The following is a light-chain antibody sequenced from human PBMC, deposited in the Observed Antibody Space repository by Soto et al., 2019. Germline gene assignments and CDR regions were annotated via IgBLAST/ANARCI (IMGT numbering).Light chain of an antibody. J-gene: IGLJ1*01. V-gene: IGLV2-8*01. Sequence: QSVLTQPPSASGSPGQSVTISCTGTSSDVGAYNYVSWYQQLPGKAPKLIIYEVSKRPSGVPDRFSSSKSGNTASLTVSGLQAEDEADYYCTSYAGTYSFFYVFGTGTKATVL. CDR2: EVS. CDR1: SSDVGAYNY. CDR3: TSYAGTYSFFYV.